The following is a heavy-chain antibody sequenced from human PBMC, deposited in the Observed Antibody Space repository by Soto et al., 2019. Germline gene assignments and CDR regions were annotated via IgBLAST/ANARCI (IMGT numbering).Heavy chain of an antibody. V-gene: IGHV4-39*01. J-gene: IGHJ6*02. CDR1: GGSISSSSYY. D-gene: IGHD1-26*01. Sequence: PSETLSLTCTVSGGSISSSSYYWGWIRQPPGKGLEWIGSIYYSGSTYYNPSLKSRVTISVDTSKNQFSLKLSSVTAADTAVYYCARRGDRSPYSGSYYDLYYYGMDVWGQGTTVTVSS. CDR2: IYYSGST. CDR3: ARRGDRSPYSGSYYDLYYYGMDV.